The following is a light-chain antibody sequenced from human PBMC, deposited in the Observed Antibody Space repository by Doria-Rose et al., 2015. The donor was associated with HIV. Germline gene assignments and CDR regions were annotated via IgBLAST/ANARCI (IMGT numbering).Light chain of an antibody. CDR3: QQYYTTPRT. J-gene: IGKJ1*01. V-gene: IGKV4-1*01. CDR2: WAS. CDR1: QSILYSSNNKNF. Sequence: QSPDSLTVSLGERATINCNSSQSILYSSNNKNFLAWFQQRPGQPPKLLVYWASTRESGVPDRFSGSGSGTDFTLTISSLQAEDVAVYYCQQYYTTPRTFGQGTKVEIK.